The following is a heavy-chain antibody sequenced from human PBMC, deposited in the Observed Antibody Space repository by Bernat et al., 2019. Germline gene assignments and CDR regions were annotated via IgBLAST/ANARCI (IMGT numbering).Heavy chain of an antibody. Sequence: EVQLVESGGGLVQPGGSLRRSCAASGFTFSSYWMSWVRQAPGKGLEWVANIKQDGSEKYYVDSVKGRFTISRDNAKNSLYLQINSLRAEDTAVYYCAGSFYYFWSRYYLFDSFDIWCQGTIVTVSS. J-gene: IGHJ3*02. CDR3: AGSFYYFWSRYYLFDSFDI. CDR1: GFTFSSYW. V-gene: IGHV3-7*01. D-gene: IGHD3-3*01. CDR2: IKQDGSEK.